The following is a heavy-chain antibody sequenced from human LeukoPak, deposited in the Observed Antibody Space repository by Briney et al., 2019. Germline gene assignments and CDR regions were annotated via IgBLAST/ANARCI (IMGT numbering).Heavy chain of an antibody. CDR2: ISSNGGST. CDR1: GFTFSSYA. D-gene: IGHD3-10*01. Sequence: GGSLRLSCAASGFTFSSYAMHWVRQAPGKGLEYVSAISSNGGSTYYANSVKGRFTISRDNSKNTLYLQMGSLRSDDTAVYYCARDLFASYGSGSYSNYNWFDPWGQGTLVTVSS. V-gene: IGHV3-64*01. CDR3: ARDLFASYGSGSYSNYNWFDP. J-gene: IGHJ5*02.